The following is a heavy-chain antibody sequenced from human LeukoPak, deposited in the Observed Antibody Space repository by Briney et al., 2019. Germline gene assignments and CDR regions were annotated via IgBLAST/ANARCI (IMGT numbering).Heavy chain of an antibody. Sequence: SETLSLTCTVSGGSISSYYWSWIRQPPGKGLEWIGYIYYSGSTNYNPSLTSRVTISVDTSKNQFSLKLSSVTAADTAVYYCARATDNVRFLEWLAEFDPWGQGTLVTVSS. CDR1: GGSISSYY. CDR3: ARATDNVRFLEWLAEFDP. V-gene: IGHV4-59*01. CDR2: IYYSGST. J-gene: IGHJ5*02. D-gene: IGHD3-3*01.